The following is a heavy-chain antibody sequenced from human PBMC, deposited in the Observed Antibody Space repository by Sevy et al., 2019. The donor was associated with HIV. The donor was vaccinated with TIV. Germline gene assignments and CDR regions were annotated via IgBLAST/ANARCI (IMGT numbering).Heavy chain of an antibody. D-gene: IGHD2-21*02. CDR1: GGSVRSGAYY. V-gene: IGHV4-61*08. Sequence: SETLSLTCTVSGGSVRSGAYYWSWVRQPPGKGLESIGYIYYSGNTNYNPSLKSRATLSVDTSKNQFSLKLNSMTAADTAVYYCARVAVTSGNEYYYGMDVWGQGTTVTVSS. CDR3: ARVAVTSGNEYYYGMDV. CDR2: IYYSGNT. J-gene: IGHJ6*02.